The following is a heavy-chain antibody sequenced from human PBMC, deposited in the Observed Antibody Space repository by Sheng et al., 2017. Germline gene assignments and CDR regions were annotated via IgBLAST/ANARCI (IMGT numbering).Heavy chain of an antibody. CDR1: GGSFSGYY. V-gene: IGHV4-34*01. CDR2: INHSGST. CDR3: ARQIREAVAGKEFDY. Sequence: QVQLQQWGAGLLKPSETLSLTCAVYGGSFSGYYWSWIRQPPTGRGVEWIGEINHSGSTNYNPSLKSRVTISVDTSKNQFSLKLSSVTAADTAVYYCARQIREAVAGKEFDYWGQGPWSPSPQ. J-gene: IGHJ4*02. D-gene: IGHD6-19*01.